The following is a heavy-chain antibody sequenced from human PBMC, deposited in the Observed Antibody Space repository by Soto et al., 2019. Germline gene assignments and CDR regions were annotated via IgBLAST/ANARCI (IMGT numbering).Heavy chain of an antibody. V-gene: IGHV4-59*01. D-gene: IGHD3-10*01. CDR3: ARSHSFDGSIYHYYFDF. CDR2: IYASGAT. CDR1: GGSISTYY. J-gene: IGHJ4*02. Sequence: XATLSLTCTVSGGSISTYYWSWIRQPPGGTLEWIGYIYASGATTYNPSLESRVTMSVDMPNNEFSLELTSLTAADTAVYYCARSHSFDGSIYHYYFDFWGQGTLVTVSS.